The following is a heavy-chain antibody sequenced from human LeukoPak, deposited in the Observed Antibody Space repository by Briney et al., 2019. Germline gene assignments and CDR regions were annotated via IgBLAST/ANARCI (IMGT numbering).Heavy chain of an antibody. J-gene: IGHJ4*02. D-gene: IGHD3-22*01. Sequence: GGSLRLSCAASGFTFSSYGMHCVRQAPGKGLEWVAVIWFDGGNKYYADSVKGRFTISRDNSKNTLYLQMNSLRAEDTAVYYCAKEGGYYDSSGYVSEFSFDYWGQGTLVTVSS. CDR2: IWFDGGNK. CDR1: GFTFSSYG. CDR3: AKEGGYYDSSGYVSEFSFDY. V-gene: IGHV3-33*06.